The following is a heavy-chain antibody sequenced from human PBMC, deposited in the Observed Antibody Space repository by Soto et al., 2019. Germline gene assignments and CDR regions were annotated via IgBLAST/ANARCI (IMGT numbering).Heavy chain of an antibody. V-gene: IGHV4-59*08. D-gene: IGHD1-7*01. Sequence: QVQLQESGPGLVKPSETLSLTCTVSGGSISSYYWSWIRQPPGKGLEWFGYIYYSGSTNYNPSLKSRLTISVDTSKNQFSLKLTSVTAADTAVYYCARHVHNWNYVGWFDPWGQGTLVTVSS. J-gene: IGHJ5*02. CDR1: GGSISSYY. CDR3: ARHVHNWNYVGWFDP. CDR2: IYYSGST.